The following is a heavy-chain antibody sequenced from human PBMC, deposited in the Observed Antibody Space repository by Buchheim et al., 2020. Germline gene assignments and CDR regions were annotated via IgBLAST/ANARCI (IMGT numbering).Heavy chain of an antibody. J-gene: IGHJ6*02. CDR2: INHSGST. V-gene: IGHV4-34*01. CDR1: GGSFSGYY. D-gene: IGHD3-10*01. CDR3: AREPEYYYGSGSDYYGMDV. Sequence: QVQLQQWGAGLLKPSGTLSLTCAVYGGSFSGYYWSWIRQPPGKGLEWIGEINHSGSTNYNPSLKSRVTISVDTSKNQFSLKLSSVTAADTAVYYCAREPEYYYGSGSDYYGMDVWGQGTT.